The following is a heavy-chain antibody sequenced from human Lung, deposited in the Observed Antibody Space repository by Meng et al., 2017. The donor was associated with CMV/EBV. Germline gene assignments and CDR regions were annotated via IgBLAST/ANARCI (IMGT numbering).Heavy chain of an antibody. CDR2: IPHRGSS. Sequence: HVQVPDSGPPLVQPSETLSLTCAVSGDSITNHNWWAWVRQPPGKGLEWIGEIPHRGSSAYNPSLKSRVSMSIDKSKNQFSLKLTSVTAADTAVYHCLRRSGGSVWGQGTLVTVSS. V-gene: IGHV4-4*02. J-gene: IGHJ1*01. D-gene: IGHD3-10*01. CDR1: GDSITNHNW. CDR3: LRRSGGSV.